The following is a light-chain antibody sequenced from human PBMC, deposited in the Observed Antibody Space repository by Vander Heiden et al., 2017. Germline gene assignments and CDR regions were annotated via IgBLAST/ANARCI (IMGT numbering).Light chain of an antibody. CDR3: QQDNSYTAT. V-gene: IGKV1-5*01. CDR1: QSISSW. Sequence: DIQMTQSPSTLSASVGDRVTITCRASQSISSWLAWYQQKPGKAPKLLIYDASSLESGVPSTFSGSGSGTEFTLTISSLQPDDFATYYCQQDNSYTATFGQGTKVEIK. J-gene: IGKJ1*01. CDR2: DAS.